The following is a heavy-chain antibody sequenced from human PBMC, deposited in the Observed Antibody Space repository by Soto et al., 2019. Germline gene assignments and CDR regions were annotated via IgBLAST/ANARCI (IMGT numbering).Heavy chain of an antibody. J-gene: IGHJ4*02. CDR2: IDRSSTYI. Sequence: EVQLVESGGGLVKPGGSLRLSCAASGFTFSTYNMNWVRQAPGKGPEWVSSIDRSSTYIYYADSVKGRFTISRDNAKTPLFPPMHSLRAEDTAVYYCAPLWDGRGNLPLDSWGQGTLLTVSS. CDR1: GFTFSTYN. CDR3: APLWDGRGNLPLDS. V-gene: IGHV3-21*01. D-gene: IGHD3-10*01.